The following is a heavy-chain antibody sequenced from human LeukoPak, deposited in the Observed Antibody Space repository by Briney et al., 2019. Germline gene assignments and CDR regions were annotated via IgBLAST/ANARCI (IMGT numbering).Heavy chain of an antibody. J-gene: IGHJ4*02. CDR2: INSNSGAT. D-gene: IGHD2-21*01. CDR3: ARVPGGAAYDLDH. Sequence: ASVKVSCKASGYTFTDYYIHWVRQAPGQGLEWMGWINSNSGATNYAQKFQGRVTMTRDTSTSTAYMELSRLRSDDTAVYYCARVPGGAAYDLDHWGQGTLDTVSS. CDR1: GYTFTDYY. V-gene: IGHV1-2*02.